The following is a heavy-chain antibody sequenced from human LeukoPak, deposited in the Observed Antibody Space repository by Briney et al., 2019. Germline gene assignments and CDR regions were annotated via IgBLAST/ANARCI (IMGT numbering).Heavy chain of an antibody. V-gene: IGHV3-21*01. CDR1: GFTFSSYT. D-gene: IGHD6-19*01. CDR3: ARGPGIAVAPLQH. J-gene: IGHJ1*01. CDR2: ISSAGGYI. Sequence: PGGSLRLSCAASGFTFSSYTLNWVRQAPGKGLEWVSSISSAGGYIYYADSVKGRFTISRDNAKNSLYLQMNSLRAVDTAVYYCARGPGIAVAPLQHWGQGTLVTVSS.